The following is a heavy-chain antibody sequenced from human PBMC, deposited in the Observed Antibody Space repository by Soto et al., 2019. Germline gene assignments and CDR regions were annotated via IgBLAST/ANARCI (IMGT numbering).Heavy chain of an antibody. Sequence: QLVESGGGLVQPGRSLRLSCTAAGFTFGDAGMSWVRQAPGKGVEWLGFMRSRTFGGTTEYAAYVRGRFTVSRDDSKSIAYLQMNSLSTEDTAIYYCTRSPVILVLGTYYYYGLDVWGQGTTVTVSS. D-gene: IGHD2-15*01. J-gene: IGHJ6*02. CDR1: GFTFGDAG. V-gene: IGHV3-49*04. CDR2: MRSRTFGGTT. CDR3: TRSPVILVLGTYYYYGLDV.